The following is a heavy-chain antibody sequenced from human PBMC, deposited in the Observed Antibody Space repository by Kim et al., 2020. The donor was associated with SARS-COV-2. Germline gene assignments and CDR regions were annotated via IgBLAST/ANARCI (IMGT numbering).Heavy chain of an antibody. CDR1: GGSFSGYY. CDR2: INHSGST. V-gene: IGHV4-34*01. Sequence: SETLSLTCAVYGGSFSGYYWSWIRQPPGKGLEWIGEINHSGSTNYNPSLKSRVTISVDTSKNQFSLKLSSVTAADTAVYYCAREIQHNLDYWGQGTLVTVSS. J-gene: IGHJ4*02. CDR3: AREIQHNLDY. D-gene: IGHD5-18*01.